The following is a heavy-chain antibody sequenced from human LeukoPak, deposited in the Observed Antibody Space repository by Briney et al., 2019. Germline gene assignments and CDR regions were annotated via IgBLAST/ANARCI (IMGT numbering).Heavy chain of an antibody. CDR2: ISSSGSTI. V-gene: IGHV3-11*01. J-gene: IGHJ3*02. D-gene: IGHD1-26*01. Sequence: LSLTCTVSGGSISSYYWSWIRQAPGKGLEWVSYISSSGSTIYYADSVKGRFTISRDNAKNSLYLQMNSLRAEDTAVYYCARDRGGSYPHAFDIWGQGTMVTVSS. CDR1: GGSISSYY. CDR3: ARDRGGSYPHAFDI.